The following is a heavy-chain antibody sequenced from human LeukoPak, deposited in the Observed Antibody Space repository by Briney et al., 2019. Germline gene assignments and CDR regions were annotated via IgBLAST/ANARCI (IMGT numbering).Heavy chain of an antibody. CDR3: ARVSPVGWEPITAFDY. CDR1: GGSISSYY. D-gene: IGHD1-26*01. Sequence: PSETLSLTCTVSGGSISSYYWRWIRQPPGKGLEWIRYIYYSGSTNYNPSLKSRVTISVDTSKNQFSLKLSSVTAADTAVYYCARVSPVGWEPITAFDYWGQGTLVTVSS. V-gene: IGHV4-59*01. J-gene: IGHJ4*02. CDR2: IYYSGST.